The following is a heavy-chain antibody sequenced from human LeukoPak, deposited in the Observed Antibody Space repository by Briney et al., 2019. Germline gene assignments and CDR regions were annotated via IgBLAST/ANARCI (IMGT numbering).Heavy chain of an antibody. D-gene: IGHD5-12*01. J-gene: IGHJ4*02. CDR3: ARPRVMRGRYDLDY. Sequence: ASAKVSCKAAGYTFTSYDINWVRQATGQGLEWMGWMNPNSGNTGYAQKFQGRVTMTRNTSISTAYMELSSLRSEDTAVYYCARPRVMRGRYDLDYWGQGTLVTVSS. CDR1: GYTFTSYD. CDR2: MNPNSGNT. V-gene: IGHV1-8*01.